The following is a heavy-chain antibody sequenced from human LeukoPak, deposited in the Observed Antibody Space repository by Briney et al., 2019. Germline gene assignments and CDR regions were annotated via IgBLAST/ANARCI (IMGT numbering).Heavy chain of an antibody. D-gene: IGHD6-6*01. J-gene: IGHJ4*02. Sequence: GGSLRLSCAASGFTFSSYGMHWVRQAPGKGLEWVAVISYDGSNKYYADSVKGRFTISRDNSKNTLYLQMNSLRAEDTAVYYCARGMTLYSSSSEYYFDYWGQGTLVTVSS. CDR1: GFTFSSYG. V-gene: IGHV3-30*03. CDR3: ARGMTLYSSSSEYYFDY. CDR2: ISYDGSNK.